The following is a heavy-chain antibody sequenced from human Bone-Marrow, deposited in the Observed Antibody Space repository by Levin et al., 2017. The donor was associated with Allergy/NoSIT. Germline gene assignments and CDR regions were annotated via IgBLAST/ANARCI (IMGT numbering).Heavy chain of an antibody. CDR3: AKADGSWNDFDY. J-gene: IGHJ4*02. D-gene: IGHD1-1*01. CDR1: GFTFENCA. CDR2: IGTNGNT. Sequence: LSLTCAASGFTFENCAMSWVRQAPGKGLEWVSGIGTNGNTNYADSVKGRFTISRDNSKNTLYLQMHSLRVDDTAVYHCAKADGSWNDFDYWGQGTLVAVSS. V-gene: IGHV3-23*01.